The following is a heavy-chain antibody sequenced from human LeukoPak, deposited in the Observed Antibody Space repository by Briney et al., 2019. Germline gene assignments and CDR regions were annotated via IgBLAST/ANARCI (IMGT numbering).Heavy chain of an antibody. D-gene: IGHD6-19*01. Sequence: GGSLRLSCAASGFTFDDYAMHWVRQAPGKGLEWVSLISWDGGSTYYADSVKGRFTISRDNSKNSLYLQMNSLRAEDTALYYCAKDKTEWLATYYYYYMDVWGKGTTVTVSS. V-gene: IGHV3-43D*03. CDR1: GFTFDDYA. CDR2: ISWDGGST. J-gene: IGHJ6*03. CDR3: AKDKTEWLATYYYYYMDV.